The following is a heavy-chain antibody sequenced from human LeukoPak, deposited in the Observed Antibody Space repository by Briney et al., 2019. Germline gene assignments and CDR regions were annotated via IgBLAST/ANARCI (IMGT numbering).Heavy chain of an antibody. CDR2: ISGSGGGT. J-gene: IGHJ4*02. Sequence: PGGSLRLSCAASGFTFSSYAISWVRQAPGKGLVWVSAISGSGGGTSYADSVKGRFTTSRDNSKNTLYLQMNSLRDEDTAVYYCARGHPLFDYWGQGALVTVSS. CDR3: ARGHPLFDY. V-gene: IGHV3-23*01. CDR1: GFTFSSYA.